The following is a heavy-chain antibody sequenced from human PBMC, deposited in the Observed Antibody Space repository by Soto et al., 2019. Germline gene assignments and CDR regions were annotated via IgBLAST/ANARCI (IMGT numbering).Heavy chain of an antibody. Sequence: QVQLVESGGGVVQPGRSLRLSCAASGFTFSSYGMHWVRQAPGKGLEWGAVIWYDGSNKYYADSVKGRFTISRDNSKNTLSLQMNRLRAEDTAVYYCARPYRHLPADYYYGMDVWGQGTTVTVSS. CDR3: ARPYRHLPADYYYGMDV. D-gene: IGHD1-26*01. CDR2: IWYDGSNK. J-gene: IGHJ6*02. CDR1: GFTFSSYG. V-gene: IGHV3-33*01.